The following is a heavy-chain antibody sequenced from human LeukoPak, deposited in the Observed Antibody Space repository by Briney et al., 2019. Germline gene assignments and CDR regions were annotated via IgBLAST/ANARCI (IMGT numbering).Heavy chain of an antibody. CDR1: GFTFSDYN. V-gene: IGHV3-11*01. CDR2: ISRSGSTK. Sequence: PGGSLRLSCAASGFTFSDYNMRWIRQAPGKGLEWVSSISRSGSTKYYADSVKGRFTISRDNAKNSLFLQMNSLRAEDTAVYYCARVLRYCSGGNCYSGGLGYMDVWGKGTTVTISS. J-gene: IGHJ6*03. CDR3: ARVLRYCSGGNCYSGGLGYMDV. D-gene: IGHD2-15*01.